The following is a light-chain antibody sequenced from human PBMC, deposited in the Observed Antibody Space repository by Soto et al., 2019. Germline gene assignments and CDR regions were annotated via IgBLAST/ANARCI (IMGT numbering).Light chain of an antibody. V-gene: IGKV3-20*01. CDR2: GVS. Sequence: IVLTQSPGTLSLSPGEGATLSCRASQPVNSGYLAWYQQKPGQAPRLLMYGVSTRETGVPDRFSGSGAGTDFTLTISRLEPGDFAVYYCQLYGSSPKTFGHGTKVEFK. CDR1: QPVNSGY. CDR3: QLYGSSPKT. J-gene: IGKJ1*01.